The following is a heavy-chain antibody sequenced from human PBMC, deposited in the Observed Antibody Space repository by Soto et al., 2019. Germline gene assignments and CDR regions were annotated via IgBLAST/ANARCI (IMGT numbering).Heavy chain of an antibody. CDR3: ARPPRYYYYGMDV. Sequence: QLQLQESGPGLVKPSETLSLTCTVSGGSISSSSYYWGWIRQPPGKGLEWIGSIYYSGSTYYNPSLKSRVTISVDTSKNQFSLKLSSVTAADTAVYYCARPPRYYYYGMDVWGQGTTVTVSS. J-gene: IGHJ6*02. V-gene: IGHV4-39*01. CDR2: IYYSGST. CDR1: GGSISSSSYY.